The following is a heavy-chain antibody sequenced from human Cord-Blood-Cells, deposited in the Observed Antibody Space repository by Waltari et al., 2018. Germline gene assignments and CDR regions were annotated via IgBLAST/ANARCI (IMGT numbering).Heavy chain of an antibody. D-gene: IGHD2-15*01. CDR1: GGSFRGYY. CDR3: ARGRWDIVVVVAALWYFDL. CDR2: INHSGST. V-gene: IGHV4-34*01. J-gene: IGHJ2*01. Sequence: QVQLQQWGAGRLKPSETLSLTCAVYGGSFRGYYWSWIRQPPGKGLEWIGEINHSGSTNYNPSLKSRVTISVDTSKNQFSLKLSSVTAADTAVYYCARGRWDIVVVVAALWYFDLWGRGTLVTVSS.